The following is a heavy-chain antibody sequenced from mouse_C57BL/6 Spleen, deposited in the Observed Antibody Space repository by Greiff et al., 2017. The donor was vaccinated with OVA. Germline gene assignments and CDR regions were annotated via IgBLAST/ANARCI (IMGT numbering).Heavy chain of an antibody. CDR2: IYPGSGST. CDR3: ARDYYGGNYFDY. J-gene: IGHJ2*01. V-gene: IGHV1-55*01. D-gene: IGHD1-1*01. CDR1: GYTFTSYW. Sequence: QVQLQQPGAELVKPGASVKMSCKASGYTFTSYWITWVKQRPGQGLEWIGDIYPGSGSTNYNEKFKSKATLTVDTSSSTAYMQLSSLTSEDSAVYYCARDYYGGNYFDYWGQGTTLTVSS.